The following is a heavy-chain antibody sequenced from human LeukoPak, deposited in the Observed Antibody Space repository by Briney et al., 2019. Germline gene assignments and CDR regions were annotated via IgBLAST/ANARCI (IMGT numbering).Heavy chain of an antibody. D-gene: IGHD3-22*01. CDR1: GGTFSSYA. CDR3: ASTLSSYDSSGYRDY. V-gene: IGHV1-69*13. CDR2: INTIFGTA. Sequence: SVKVSCKASGGTFSSYAISWVRQAPGQGLEWMGGINTIFGTANYAQKFQGRVTITADEATSTAYMELSSLRSEDTAVYYCASTLSSYDSSGYRDYWGQGTLVTVS. J-gene: IGHJ4*02.